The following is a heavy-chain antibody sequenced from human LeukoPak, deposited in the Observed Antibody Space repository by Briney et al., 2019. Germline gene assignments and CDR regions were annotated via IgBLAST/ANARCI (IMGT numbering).Heavy chain of an antibody. CDR1: GFTFSSYW. CDR3: AREERLVAATYFDY. CDR2: IKQDGSEK. V-gene: IGHV3-7*01. Sequence: GGSLRLSCAASGFTFSSYWMSWVRQAPGKGLEWVANIKQDGSEKYYVDSVKGRFTISRDNAKNSLYLQMNSLRAEDTAVYYCAREERLVAATYFDYWGQGTLVTVSS. J-gene: IGHJ4*02. D-gene: IGHD2-15*01.